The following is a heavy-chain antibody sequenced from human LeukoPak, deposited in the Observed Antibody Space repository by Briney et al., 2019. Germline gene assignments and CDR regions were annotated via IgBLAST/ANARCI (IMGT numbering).Heavy chain of an antibody. J-gene: IGHJ3*02. Sequence: ESLKLSCKGSGCIFPSYWIGWVREMPGKGLEWMGIIFPGVSDTRYSPPFQGKVNTSTDNSISTDYLQWSSLKASDTAMYYCARQTNYGGKSDAFDIWGQGTMVTVSS. CDR2: IFPGVSDT. D-gene: IGHD4-23*01. CDR3: ARQTNYGGKSDAFDI. CDR1: GCIFPSYW. V-gene: IGHV5-51*01.